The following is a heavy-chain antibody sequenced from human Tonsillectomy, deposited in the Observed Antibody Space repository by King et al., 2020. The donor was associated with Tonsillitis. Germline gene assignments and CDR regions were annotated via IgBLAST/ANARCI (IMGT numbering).Heavy chain of an antibody. V-gene: IGHV3-30*18. CDR1: GFTLSTYG. Sequence: VQLVESGGGVVQPGRSLRLSCAASGFTLSTYGIHWVRQAPGKGLEWVAVISYDGTYKYYADSVKGRFTISRDNSKNMLYLQMNSLRAEDTAVYYCAKDGIWGGCRGVITSGAHFDHWGQGTLVTVSS. J-gene: IGHJ4*02. CDR2: ISYDGTYK. CDR3: AKDGIWGGCRGVITSGAHFDH. D-gene: IGHD3-10*01.